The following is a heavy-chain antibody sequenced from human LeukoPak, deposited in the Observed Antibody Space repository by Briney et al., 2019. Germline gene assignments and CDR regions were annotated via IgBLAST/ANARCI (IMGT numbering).Heavy chain of an antibody. V-gene: IGHV3-21*01. CDR2: ISSSSSYI. D-gene: IGHD1-26*01. CDR1: GFTLSSYS. J-gene: IGHJ4*02. Sequence: KSGGSLRLSCAASGFTLSSYSMNWVRQAPGKGLEWVSSISSSSSYIYYADSVKGRFTISRDNAKNSLYLQMNSLRAEDTAVYYCARGGRYSGSWADYWGQGTLVTVSS. CDR3: ARGGRYSGSWADY.